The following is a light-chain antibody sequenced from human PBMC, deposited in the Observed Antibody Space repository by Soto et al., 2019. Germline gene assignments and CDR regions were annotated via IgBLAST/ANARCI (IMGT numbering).Light chain of an antibody. CDR2: LEGSGRY. CDR3: ETWDSNTRV. J-gene: IGLJ3*02. Sequence: QSVLTQSSSASASLGSSVKLTCTLSSGHSTYIIAWHQQQPGKAPRYLMNLEGSGRYNRGSGAPDRFSGSSSGADRYLTISNLQFEDEADYYCETWDSNTRVFGGGTKLTVL. V-gene: IGLV4-60*02. CDR1: SGHSTYI.